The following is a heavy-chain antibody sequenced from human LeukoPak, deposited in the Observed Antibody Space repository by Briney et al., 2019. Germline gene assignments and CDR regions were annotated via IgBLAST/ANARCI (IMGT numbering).Heavy chain of an antibody. D-gene: IGHD1-26*01. V-gene: IGHV5-51*01. CDR2: IYPGDSDT. J-gene: IGHJ4*02. CDR1: GYNFTTNW. Sequence: GESLKISCRGSGYNFTTNWIGWVRQMPGKGLEWMGFIYPGDSDTRYSPSFQGQVTISADKSITTAYLQWSSLKASDTAMYYCARHSPGGRYPWFFDYWGQGTLVTVSS. CDR3: ARHSPGGRYPWFFDY.